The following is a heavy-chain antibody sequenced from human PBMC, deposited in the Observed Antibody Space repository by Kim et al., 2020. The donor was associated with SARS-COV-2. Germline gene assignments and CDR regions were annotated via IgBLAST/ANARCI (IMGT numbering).Heavy chain of an antibody. V-gene: IGHV4-39*01. CDR3: AKRDGYT. D-gene: IGHD5-12*01. J-gene: IGHJ4*02. Sequence: YSGSTYYNPSLKSRVTISVDTSKNQFSLKLSSVTAADTAVYYCAKRDGYTWGQGTLVTVSS. CDR2: YSGST.